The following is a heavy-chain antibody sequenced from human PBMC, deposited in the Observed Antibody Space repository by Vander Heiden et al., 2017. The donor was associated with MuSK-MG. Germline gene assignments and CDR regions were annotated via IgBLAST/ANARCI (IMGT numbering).Heavy chain of an antibody. CDR2: IYYSGTT. CDR1: GTSISSRTAN. J-gene: IGHJ4*02. CDR3: ARDPSPKNYDSWTGFPTYFDY. D-gene: IGHD3-9*01. V-gene: IGHV4-39*02. Sequence: QVQLQESGPGLVKPSETLSLNCTVSGTSISSRTANWGWIRQSPGKGLEWIGNIYYSGTTFYNPSLKSRVTMSVDTSKNHFSLNLSSVTAADTAVYYCARDPSPKNYDSWTGFPTYFDYWGQGTLVTVSS.